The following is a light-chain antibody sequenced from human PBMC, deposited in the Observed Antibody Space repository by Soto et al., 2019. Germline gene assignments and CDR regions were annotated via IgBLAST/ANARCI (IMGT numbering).Light chain of an antibody. Sequence: EIVMTQSPATLSVSPGERATLSCRASQSVSSNLAWYQQKPGQAPRLLIYGASTRATGIPARFSGSGSGTDFTLTISSLEPEDFAVYYCQQYGSSPQWTFGQGTKVDIK. CDR1: QSVSSN. CDR2: GAS. V-gene: IGKV3D-15*01. J-gene: IGKJ1*01. CDR3: QQYGSSPQWT.